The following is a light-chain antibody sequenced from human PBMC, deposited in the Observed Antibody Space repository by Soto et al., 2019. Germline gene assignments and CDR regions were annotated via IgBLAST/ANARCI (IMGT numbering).Light chain of an antibody. J-gene: IGKJ1*01. CDR3: QQYYSYPHP. CDR1: QGISSY. V-gene: IGKV1-8*01. CDR2: AAS. Sequence: AIRMTQSTSSFSASTGDRVTITCRASQGISSYLAWYQQKPGKAPKLLIYAASTLQSGVPSRFSGSGSGTDFTLTISCLQSEDFATYYCQQYYSYPHPFGQGIKVEIK.